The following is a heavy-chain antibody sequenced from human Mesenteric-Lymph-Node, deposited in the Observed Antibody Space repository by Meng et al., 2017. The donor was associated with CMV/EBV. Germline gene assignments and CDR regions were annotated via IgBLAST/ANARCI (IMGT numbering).Heavy chain of an antibody. CDR2: ISGSGGST. D-gene: IGHD3-22*01. J-gene: IGHJ4*02. V-gene: IGHV3-23*01. CDR1: GFTFSSYA. Sequence: GSLRLSCAASGFTFSSYAMSWVRQAPGKGLEWVSAISGSGGSTYYADSVKGRFTISRDNSKNTLYLQMNSLRAEDTAVYYCATHYYDSSGYWDHYFDYWGQGTLVTVSS. CDR3: ATHYYDSSGYWDHYFDY.